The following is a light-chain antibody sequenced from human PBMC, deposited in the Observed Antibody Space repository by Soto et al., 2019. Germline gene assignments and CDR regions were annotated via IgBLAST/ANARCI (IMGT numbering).Light chain of an antibody. V-gene: IGKV1-5*01. J-gene: IGKJ4*02. CDR2: DTF. CDR3: RQYSRYYPLP. Sequence: DIQKTQSPSSLAVSIGDRVTITCPASQYISSWLAWYQQKPGKAPKLLMFDTFSLESRVPSRFSDRGSGTEYTRDSRSQQRDVFSHCYWRQYSRYYPLPVRGGPGVELK. CDR1: QYISSW.